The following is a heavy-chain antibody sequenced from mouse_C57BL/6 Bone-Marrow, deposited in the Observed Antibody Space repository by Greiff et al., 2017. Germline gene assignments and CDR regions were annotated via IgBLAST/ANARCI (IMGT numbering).Heavy chain of an antibody. J-gene: IGHJ2*01. V-gene: IGHV14-1*01. CDR2: IDPADGDT. Sequence: VHVKQSGAELVRPGASVKLSCTASGFNIKDYYMHWVKQRPEQGLEWIGRIDPADGDTEYAPQFQGKATMTADTSSNTAYLQRSSLTSEDTAVYYCTSITTVLAFDDWGQGTTLTVSS. CDR3: TSITTVLAFDD. D-gene: IGHD1-1*01. CDR1: GFNIKDYY.